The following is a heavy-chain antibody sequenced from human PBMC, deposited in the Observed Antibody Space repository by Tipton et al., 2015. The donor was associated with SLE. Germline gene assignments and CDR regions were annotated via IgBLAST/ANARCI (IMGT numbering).Heavy chain of an antibody. J-gene: IGHJ2*01. CDR1: GFTFSSYG. V-gene: IGHV3-33*06. Sequence: SGFTFSSYGMHWVRQAPGKGLEWVAVIWYDGSNKYYADSVKGRFTISRDNSKNTLYLQMNSLRAEDTAEDYCAKDVSAERRYFDLWGRRTLVTVSS. CDR3: AKDVSAERRYFDL. CDR2: IWYDGSNK. D-gene: IGHD1-26*01.